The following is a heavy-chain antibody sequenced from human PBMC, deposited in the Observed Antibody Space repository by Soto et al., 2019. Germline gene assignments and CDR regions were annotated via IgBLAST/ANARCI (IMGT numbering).Heavy chain of an antibody. D-gene: IGHD3-22*01. CDR1: GYTFTNYG. V-gene: IGHV1-18*01. CDR2: ISTYNGRT. CDR3: AREAPGDYDSSGYYYDVELDY. Sequence: GASVKVSCKASGYTFTNYGISWVRQAPGQGLEWMGWISTYNGRTNYAQKFQGRATLTTDTSTSTAYMELRSLRFDDTAVYYCAREAPGDYDSSGYYYDVELDYWG. J-gene: IGHJ4*01.